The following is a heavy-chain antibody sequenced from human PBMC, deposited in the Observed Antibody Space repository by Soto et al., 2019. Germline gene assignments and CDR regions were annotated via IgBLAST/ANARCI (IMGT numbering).Heavy chain of an antibody. V-gene: IGHV3-21*01. CDR3: ARDDLTLATDY. J-gene: IGHJ4*02. D-gene: IGHD3-16*01. CDR1: GFTFSSYS. CDR2: ISSSSSYI. Sequence: EVQLVESGGGLVKPGGSLRLSCAASGFTFSSYSMNWVRQAPGKGLEWVSSISSSSSYIYYADSVKGRFTISRDNAKNSRDLQMNSLRAEGTAVYYCARDDLTLATDYWGQGTLVTVSS.